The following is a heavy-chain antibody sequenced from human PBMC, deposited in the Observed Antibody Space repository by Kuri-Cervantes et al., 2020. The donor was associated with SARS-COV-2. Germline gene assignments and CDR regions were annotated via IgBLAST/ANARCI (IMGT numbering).Heavy chain of an antibody. Sequence: GESLKISCAASGFTFSSYGMHWVRQAPGKGLEWVAVISYDGSNKYYADSVKGRFTISRDNSKNTLYLQMNSLRAEDTAVYYCAKAQAGEIGGATSWGQGTLVTVSS. D-gene: IGHD1-26*01. CDR2: ISYDGSNK. CDR1: GFTFSSYG. J-gene: IGHJ4*02. CDR3: AKAQAGEIGGATS. V-gene: IGHV3-30*18.